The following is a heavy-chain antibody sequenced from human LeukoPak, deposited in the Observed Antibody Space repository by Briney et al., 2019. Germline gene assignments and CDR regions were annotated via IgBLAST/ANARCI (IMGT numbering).Heavy chain of an antibody. CDR1: GGSISSSSYY. CDR3: ARAYAPHIMITFGGVPYYFDY. J-gene: IGHJ4*02. Sequence: SETLSLTCTVSGGSISSSSYYWSWIRQPPGKGLELIGYIYYSGSTNYNPSLKSRVTISVDTSKNQFSLKLSSVTAADTAVYYCARAYAPHIMITFGGVPYYFDYWGQGTLVTVSS. D-gene: IGHD3-16*01. V-gene: IGHV4-61*01. CDR2: IYYSGST.